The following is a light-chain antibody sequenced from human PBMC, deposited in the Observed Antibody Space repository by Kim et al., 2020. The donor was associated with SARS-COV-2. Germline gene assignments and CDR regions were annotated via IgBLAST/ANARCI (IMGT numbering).Light chain of an antibody. CDR3: QQYSSSPAT. CDR2: GAS. J-gene: IGKJ1*01. V-gene: IGKV3-20*01. CDR1: QSGSSNY. Sequence: SPGERATLSCRASQSGSSNYLAWYQQKPGQAPRLIIYGASRRATGIPDRFSGSGSGTDFTLTITRLEPEDFAVYYCQQYSSSPATFGQGSKVDIK.